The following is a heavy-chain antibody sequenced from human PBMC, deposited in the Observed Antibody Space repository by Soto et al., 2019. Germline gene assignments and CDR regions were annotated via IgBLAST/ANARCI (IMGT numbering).Heavy chain of an antibody. Sequence: KPSQTRSLTCSLCPGRPNDTNYSRSLIRQPPGKGLEWVGMSYYNGRTYYRDSLKSRVTISVDPSNNHIPLKVPSVTAAHRAAYYSAGSASRGPLRDWLGP. V-gene: IGHV4-39*01. CDR2: SYYNGRT. D-gene: IGHD5-12*01. CDR3: AGSASRGPLRDWLGP. J-gene: IGHJ5*02. CDR1: PGRPNDTNYS.